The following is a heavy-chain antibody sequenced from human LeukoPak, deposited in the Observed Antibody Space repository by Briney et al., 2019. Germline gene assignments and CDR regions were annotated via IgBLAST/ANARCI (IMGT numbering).Heavy chain of an antibody. J-gene: IGHJ3*02. D-gene: IGHD2-15*01. CDR2: VSPDSGGT. Sequence: GASVKVSCKTSGYTFTAYYIHWVRQAPGQGLEWMGWVSPDSGGTIYAQNFQGRVTMTRDTSITTAYMELSTLRFDDTAVYYCARAAKSQAYDAIDMWGQGTMVTVSS. CDR3: ARAAKSQAYDAIDM. V-gene: IGHV1-2*02. CDR1: GYTFTAYY.